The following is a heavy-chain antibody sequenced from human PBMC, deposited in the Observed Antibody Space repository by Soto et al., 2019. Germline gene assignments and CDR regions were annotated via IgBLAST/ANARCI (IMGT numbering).Heavy chain of an antibody. Sequence: QVQLQQWGAGLLKPSETLSLTCAVYGGSFSGYYWSWIRQPPGKGLEWIGEINHSGSTNYNPSLKSRVTISVDTSKHQFSLKLSSVTAADTAVYYCARQLRQWLVRLSWFDPWGQGTLVTVSS. J-gene: IGHJ5*02. CDR1: GGSFSGYY. D-gene: IGHD6-19*01. CDR3: ARQLRQWLVRLSWFDP. CDR2: INHSGST. V-gene: IGHV4-34*01.